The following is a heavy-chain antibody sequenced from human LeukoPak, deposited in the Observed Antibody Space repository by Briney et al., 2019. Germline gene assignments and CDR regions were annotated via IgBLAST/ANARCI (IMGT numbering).Heavy chain of an antibody. Sequence: GALRLSCAASGFTFSSYAMHWVRQAPGKGLEWVAVISYDGSNKYYADSVKGRFTISRDNSKNTLYLQMNSLRAEDTAVYYCATLIVATTGRDYWGQGTLVTVSS. D-gene: IGHD5-12*01. CDR1: GFTFSSYA. V-gene: IGHV3-30-3*01. CDR2: ISYDGSNK. J-gene: IGHJ4*02. CDR3: ATLIVATTGRDY.